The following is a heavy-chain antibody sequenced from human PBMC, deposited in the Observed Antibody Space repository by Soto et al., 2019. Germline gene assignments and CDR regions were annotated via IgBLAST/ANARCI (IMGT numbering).Heavy chain of an antibody. J-gene: IGHJ4*02. V-gene: IGHV4-34*01. D-gene: IGHD6-13*01. CDR2: INHNGST. CDR1: GGSFSGLY. Sequence: SETLSLTCAVSGGSFSGLYWTWIRQPPGKGLGWIGEINHNGSTNYNPSLKSRVAMSLDTSKNQFSLRLSSVTAADTAMYYCARGSSRWDYWGQGTLVTVSS. CDR3: ARGSSRWDY.